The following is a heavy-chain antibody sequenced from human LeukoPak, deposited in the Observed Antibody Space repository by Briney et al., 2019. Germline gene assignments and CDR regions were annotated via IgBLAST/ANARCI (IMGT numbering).Heavy chain of an antibody. CDR3: ARLVAGYYYGMDV. CDR2: IYPGDSDT. CDR1: GYSFTSYW. D-gene: IGHD5-12*01. J-gene: IGHJ6*02. V-gene: IGHV5-51*01. Sequence: GESLKISCKGSGYSFTSYWIGWVRQMPGKGLEWMGIIYPGDSDTRYSPSFQGQVTISADKSISTAYLQWGSLKASDTAMYYCARLVAGYYYGMDVWGQGTTVTVSS.